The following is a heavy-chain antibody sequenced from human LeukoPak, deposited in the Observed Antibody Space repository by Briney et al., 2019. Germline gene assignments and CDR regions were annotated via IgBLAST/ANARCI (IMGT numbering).Heavy chain of an antibody. CDR3: ARDDSSGLKWYFDL. CDR1: GGSISSYY. V-gene: IGHV4-59*06. Sequence: SETLSLTCTVSGGSISSYYWSWIRQHPGKGLEWIGYIYYSGSTYYNPSLKSRVTISVDTSKNQFSLKLSSVTAADTAVYYCARDDSSGLKWYFDLWGRGTLVTVSS. CDR2: IYYSGST. J-gene: IGHJ2*01. D-gene: IGHD3-22*01.